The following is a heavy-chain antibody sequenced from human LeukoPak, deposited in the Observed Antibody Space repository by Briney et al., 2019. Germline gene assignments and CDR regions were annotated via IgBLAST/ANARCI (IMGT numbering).Heavy chain of an antibody. J-gene: IGHJ4*02. CDR1: GDSISTFH. CDR3: ARDVVAAVGSFDY. CDR2: IYTSGST. V-gene: IGHV4-4*07. Sequence: PSETLSLTCTVFGDSISTFHWSWIRQPAGKGLEWIGHIYTSGSTNYNPSLKSRVTMSVDTSKNQFFLKLSSVTAADTAVYYCARDVVAAVGSFDYWGQGILVTVSS. D-gene: IGHD6-13*01.